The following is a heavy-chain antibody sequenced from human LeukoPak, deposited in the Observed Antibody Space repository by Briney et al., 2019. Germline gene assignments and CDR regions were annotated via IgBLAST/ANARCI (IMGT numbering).Heavy chain of an antibody. CDR1: GGSISSSNYY. CDR3: ARHSSMTTVVFDY. J-gene: IGHJ4*02. Sequence: SETLSLTCTVSGGSISSSNYYWGWTRQPPGKGREWNVVIYSSGSPYSTPSLTRRVTISLHTSNRQFSLKLNSVTAADTAVYYCARHSSMTTVVFDYWGQGTLVTVSS. V-gene: IGHV4-39*01. CDR2: IYSSGSP. D-gene: IGHD4-23*01.